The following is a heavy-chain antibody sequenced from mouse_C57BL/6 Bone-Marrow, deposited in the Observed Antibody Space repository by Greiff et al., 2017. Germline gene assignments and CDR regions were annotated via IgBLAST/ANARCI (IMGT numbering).Heavy chain of an antibody. J-gene: IGHJ1*03. CDR1: GYTFTDYY. CDR3: AREAITTVVARSYWYFDV. V-gene: IGHV1-26*01. D-gene: IGHD1-1*01. Sequence: VQLQQSGPELVKPGASVKISCKASGYTFTDYYMNWVKQSHGKSLEWIGDINPNNGGTSYNQKFKGKATLTVDKSSSTAYMELRSLTSEDSAVYYCAREAITTVVARSYWYFDVWGTGTTVTVSS. CDR2: INPNNGGT.